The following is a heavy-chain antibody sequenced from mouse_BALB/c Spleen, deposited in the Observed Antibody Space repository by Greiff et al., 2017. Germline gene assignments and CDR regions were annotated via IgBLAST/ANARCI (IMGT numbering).Heavy chain of an antibody. D-gene: IGHD1-1*01. CDR3: ARSGNYYGSSYDAMDY. Sequence: QVHVKQSGAELARPGASVKMSCKASGYTFTSYTMHWVKQRPGQGLEWIGYINPSSGYTNYNQKFKDKATLTADKSSSTAYMQLSSLTSEDSAVYYCARSGNYYGSSYDAMDYWGQGTSVTVSS. V-gene: IGHV1-4*01. CDR1: GYTFTSYT. J-gene: IGHJ4*01. CDR2: INPSSGYT.